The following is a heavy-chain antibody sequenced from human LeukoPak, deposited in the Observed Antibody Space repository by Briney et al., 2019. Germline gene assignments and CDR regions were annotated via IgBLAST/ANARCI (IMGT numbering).Heavy chain of an antibody. CDR1: GYTFTSYG. V-gene: IGHV1-18*01. D-gene: IGHD2/OR15-2a*01. CDR3: ARDPGQLRSGDWFDP. Sequence: GASVKVSCKASGYTFTSYGISWVRQAPGQGLEWMGWISAYNGNTNYAQKLQGRVTMTTDTSTSTAYMELRSLRSDDTAVYYCARDPGQLRSGDWFDPWGQGTLVTVSS. CDR2: ISAYNGNT. J-gene: IGHJ5*02.